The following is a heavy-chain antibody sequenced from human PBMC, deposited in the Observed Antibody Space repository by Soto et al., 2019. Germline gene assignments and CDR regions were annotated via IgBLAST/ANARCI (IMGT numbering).Heavy chain of an antibody. J-gene: IGHJ4*02. CDR1: GFTFNIYA. V-gene: IGHV3-23*01. D-gene: IGHD3-22*01. CDR3: AKDRYLDHDSRGYLCDN. CDR2: ISRYGDIT. Sequence: EVQLLESGGDLIQPGGSLRLSCAASGFTFNIYAMTWVRQAPGKGLEWVSAISRYGDITYYADSVEGRFTISRDNSKNPRYLQMNSLRAEDAAVYYCAKDRYLDHDSRGYLCDNGGQGTLVTVSS.